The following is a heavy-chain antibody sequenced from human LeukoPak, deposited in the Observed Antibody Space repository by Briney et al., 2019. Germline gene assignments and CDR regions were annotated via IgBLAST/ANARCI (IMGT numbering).Heavy chain of an antibody. J-gene: IGHJ4*02. CDR1: GYTFTSYD. Sequence: GASAKVSCKASGYTFTSYDIIWVRQAPGQELEWMGWISAYNGNTNYAQKLQGRVTMTTDTSTSTAYMDLRSLRSDDTAVYYCARTTYSSGWYGFDCWGQGTLVTVSS. V-gene: IGHV1-18*01. CDR2: ISAYNGNT. CDR3: ARTTYSSGWYGFDC. D-gene: IGHD6-19*01.